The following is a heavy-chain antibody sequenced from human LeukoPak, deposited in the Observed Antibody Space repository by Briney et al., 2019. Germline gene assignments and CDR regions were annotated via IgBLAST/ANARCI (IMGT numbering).Heavy chain of an antibody. CDR1: GFTVSINY. CDR3: TRAPKDCSGGSRYFPGY. D-gene: IGHD2-15*01. V-gene: IGHV3-48*01. Sequence: TGGSLRLSCAASGFTVSINYMSWVRQAPGKGLEWVSYNSSSSSTIYYADSVKGRFTISRDNAKNSLYLQMNSLRAEDTAVYYCTRAPKDCSGGSRYFPGYWGQGTLVTVSS. CDR2: NSSSSSTI. J-gene: IGHJ4*02.